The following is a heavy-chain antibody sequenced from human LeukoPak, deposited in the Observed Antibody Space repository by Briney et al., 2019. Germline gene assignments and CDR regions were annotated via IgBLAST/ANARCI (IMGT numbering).Heavy chain of an antibody. V-gene: IGHV3-23*01. CDR3: AKPSGSSGYLHFDY. CDR1: GFTFSSYA. Sequence: GGSLRLSCAASGFTSGFTFSSYAMSWGRQVPGKGLEWVSAISNSDGSTYYADSVKGRFTISRDNSQNMLYLQMNSLRAEDTALYYCAKPSGSSGYLHFDYWGQGSLVTVSS. D-gene: IGHD3-22*01. CDR2: ISNSDGST. J-gene: IGHJ4*02.